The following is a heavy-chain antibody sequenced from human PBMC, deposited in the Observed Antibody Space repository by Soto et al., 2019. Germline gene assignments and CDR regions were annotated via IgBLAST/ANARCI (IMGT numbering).Heavy chain of an antibody. J-gene: IGHJ3*01. D-gene: IGHD1-26*01. CDR1: GFTFSSYG. Sequence: QVQLVESGGGVVQPGRSLRLSCAASGFTFSSYGMHWVRQAPGKGLEWVALIYFDGSNKYYADSVKARFTISRDNSKNMLYLQMNSLRVEDTAVYYCARDRESESYYLLTYDAFNVWGQGTKVTVSS. CDR2: IYFDGSNK. CDR3: ARDRESESYYLLTYDAFNV. V-gene: IGHV3-33*01.